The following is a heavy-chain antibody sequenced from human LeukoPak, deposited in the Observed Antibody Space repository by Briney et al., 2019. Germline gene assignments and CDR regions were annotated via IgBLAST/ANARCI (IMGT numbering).Heavy chain of an antibody. V-gene: IGHV1-69*06. Sequence: SVKVSCKASGGTFSNYAISWVRQAPGQGLEWMGGIIPIFGTANYAQKFQGRVTITADKSTSTAYMELSSLRSEDTAVYYCARDLRIAAAGNYFDYWGQGTLVTVSS. CDR1: GGTFSNYA. J-gene: IGHJ4*02. CDR3: ARDLRIAAAGNYFDY. D-gene: IGHD6-13*01. CDR2: IIPIFGTA.